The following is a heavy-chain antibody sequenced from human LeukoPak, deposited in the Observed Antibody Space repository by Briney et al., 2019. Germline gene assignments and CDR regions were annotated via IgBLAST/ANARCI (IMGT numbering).Heavy chain of an antibody. D-gene: IGHD4-17*01. CDR1: GGSISSGDYY. Sequence: PSETLSLTCTVSGGSISSGDYYWSWIRQPPGKGLEWIGYIYYSGSTNYNPSLKSRVTISVDTSKNQFSLKLSSVTAADTAVYYCARHSEIDDYGDYRGYYYGMDVWGQGTTVTVSS. CDR3: ARHSEIDDYGDYRGYYYGMDV. J-gene: IGHJ6*02. V-gene: IGHV4-61*08. CDR2: IYYSGST.